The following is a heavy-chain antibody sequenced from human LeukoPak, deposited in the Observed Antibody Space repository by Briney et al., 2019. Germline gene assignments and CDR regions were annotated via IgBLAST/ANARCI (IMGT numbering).Heavy chain of an antibody. CDR3: ARELCFGGRGARTTDFDY. J-gene: IGHJ4*02. D-gene: IGHD3-10*01. CDR2: ISASGGTT. Sequence: PGGSLRLSCAASGFTFSSYAMSWVRQAPGKGLEWVSGISASGGTTYYADSVKGRFTISRDNAKNSLYLQMNSLRAEDTAVYYCARELCFGGRGARTTDFDYWGQGTLVTVSS. V-gene: IGHV3-23*01. CDR1: GFTFSSYA.